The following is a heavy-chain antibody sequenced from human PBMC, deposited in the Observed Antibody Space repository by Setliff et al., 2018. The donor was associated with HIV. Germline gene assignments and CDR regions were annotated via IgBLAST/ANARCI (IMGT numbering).Heavy chain of an antibody. J-gene: IGHJ5*02. V-gene: IGHV3-53*03. CDR1: GFAVSSNY. CDR2: MNSDGRA. CDR3: TKGVKWLAP. D-gene: IGHD2-21*01. Sequence: GGSLRLSCAASGFAVSSNYMTWVRQLPGKGLEWVAVMNSDGRAYYGDSVKGRFTISRDNSKNTLYLQMYGLRVEDTAMYYCTKGVKWLAPWGQGTPVTVSS.